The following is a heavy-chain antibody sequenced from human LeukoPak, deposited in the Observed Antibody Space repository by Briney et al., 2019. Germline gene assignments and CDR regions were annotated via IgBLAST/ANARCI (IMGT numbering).Heavy chain of an antibody. Sequence: GGSLRLSCAASGFTFSDYYMSWIRQAPGKELEWVSYISSSGSTIYYADSVKGRFTISRDNAKNSLYLQMNSLRAEDTAVYYCARYYSSGYYSNYWGQGTLVTVSS. CDR2: ISSSGSTI. CDR3: ARYYSSGYYSNY. CDR1: GFTFSDYY. D-gene: IGHD3-22*01. V-gene: IGHV3-11*01. J-gene: IGHJ4*02.